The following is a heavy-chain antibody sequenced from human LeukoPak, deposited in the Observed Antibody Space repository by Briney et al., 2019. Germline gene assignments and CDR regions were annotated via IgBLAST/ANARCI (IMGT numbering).Heavy chain of an antibody. CDR3: ARSSGAYRSFDY. CDR1: GGSISSYY. J-gene: IGHJ4*02. CDR2: IYYSGTT. Sequence: SETLSLTCTVSGGSISSYYWSWIRQPPGKGLEWIGYIYYSGTTYYNPPLKSRVTISVDTSNNQFSLKVSSVTAADTAVYYCARSSGAYRSFDYWGQGTLVPVSS. D-gene: IGHD1-26*01. V-gene: IGHV4-59*01.